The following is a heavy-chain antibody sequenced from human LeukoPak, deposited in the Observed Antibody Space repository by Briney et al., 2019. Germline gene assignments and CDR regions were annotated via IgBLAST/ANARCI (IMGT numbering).Heavy chain of an antibody. V-gene: IGHV4-59*01. D-gene: IGHD4-11*01. CDR2: IYYSGST. J-gene: IGHJ4*02. CDR1: GGSISSYY. CDR3: ARSKAVTTFALFDY. Sequence: SETLSLTCTVSGGSISSYYWSWIRQPPGKGLEWIGYIYYSGSTNYNPSLKSRVTISVDTSKNQFSLKLSSVTAADTAVYYCARSKAVTTFALFDYWGQGTLVTVSS.